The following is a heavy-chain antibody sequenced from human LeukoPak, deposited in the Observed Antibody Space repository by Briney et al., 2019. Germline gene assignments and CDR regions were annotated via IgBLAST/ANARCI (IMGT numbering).Heavy chain of an antibody. J-gene: IGHJ3*02. D-gene: IGHD2-15*01. CDR2: IWNDGSNK. CDR1: GFTFSIYG. Sequence: PGRSLRLSCAAPGFTFSIYGMHWVRQAPGKGLEWVAVIWNDGSNKYYADSVKGRFTISRDNSKNTLYLQMNSLRAEDTAVYYCARPSGTWGAFDIWGHGTVVTVSS. V-gene: IGHV3-33*01. CDR3: ARPSGTWGAFDI.